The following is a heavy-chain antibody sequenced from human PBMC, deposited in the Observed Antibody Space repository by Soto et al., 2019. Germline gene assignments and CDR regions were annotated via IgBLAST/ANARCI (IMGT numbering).Heavy chain of an antibody. Sequence: GGSLRLSCAASGFTFDDYAMHWVRQAPGKGLEWVSGISWNSGSIGYADPVKGRFTISRDNAKNSLYLQMNSLRAEDTALYYCAKGRASSSWLDYWGQGTLVTVSS. CDR1: GFTFDDYA. D-gene: IGHD6-13*01. CDR3: AKGRASSSWLDY. J-gene: IGHJ4*02. V-gene: IGHV3-9*01. CDR2: ISWNSGSI.